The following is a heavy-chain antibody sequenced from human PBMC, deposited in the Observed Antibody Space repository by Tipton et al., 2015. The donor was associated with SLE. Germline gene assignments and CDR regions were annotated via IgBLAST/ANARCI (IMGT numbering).Heavy chain of an antibody. CDR2: TYYRGST. J-gene: IGHJ3*02. D-gene: IGHD1-26*01. CDR3: ARVKRSPRAFDI. Sequence: TLSLTCTVSGGSISSYYWSWIRQPPGRGLEWIGYTYYRGSTKYNPSLKSRVTISVDTSKNQFSLKLSSVTAADTAVYYCARVKRSPRAFDIWGQGTMVTVSS. V-gene: IGHV4-59*01. CDR1: GGSISSYY.